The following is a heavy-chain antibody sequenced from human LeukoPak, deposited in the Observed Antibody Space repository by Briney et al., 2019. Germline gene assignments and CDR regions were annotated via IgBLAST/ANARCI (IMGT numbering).Heavy chain of an antibody. D-gene: IGHD3-3*01. CDR2: INPADSDT. V-gene: IGHV5-51*01. CDR1: GYSFTNYW. CDR3: ARRITIFGVVSTQTNWFDP. J-gene: IGHJ5*02. Sequence: GESLKISCKDSGYSFTNYWISWVRQMPGKGLEWMGIINPADSDTRYSPSFQGQVTISADKSISTAYLQWSSLKASDTAMYYCARRITIFGVVSTQTNWFDPWGQGTPVTVSS.